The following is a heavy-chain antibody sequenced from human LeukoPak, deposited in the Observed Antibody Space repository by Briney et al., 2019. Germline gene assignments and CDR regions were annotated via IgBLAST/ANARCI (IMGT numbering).Heavy chain of an antibody. CDR3: AGGDFWSGYYSDN. CDR1: GGSISSGNYY. D-gene: IGHD3-3*01. Sequence: ASQTLSLTCTVSGGSISSGNYYWSWIRQPAGKGLEWIGRIYTSGSTKYNPSLKSRVTISVDTSKNQITLKLSSVTAADTAVYYCAGGDFWSGYYSDNWGQGTLVTVSS. J-gene: IGHJ4*02. V-gene: IGHV4-61*02. CDR2: IYTSGST.